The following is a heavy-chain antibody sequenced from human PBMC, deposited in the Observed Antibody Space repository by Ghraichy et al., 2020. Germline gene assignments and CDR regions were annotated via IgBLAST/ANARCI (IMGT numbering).Heavy chain of an antibody. CDR3: AKDAGSSALVPPLY. CDR2: ISYDGSNK. D-gene: IGHD6-13*01. J-gene: IGHJ4*02. CDR1: GFIFRRSD. Sequence: GGSLRLSCAASGFIFRRSDMHWVRQAPGKGLEWVAVISYDGSNKYYADSVKGRFTISRDNSKNTLYLRMNSLRVEDTAVYYCAKDAGSSALVPPLYWGQGTLVTVSS. V-gene: IGHV3-30*18.